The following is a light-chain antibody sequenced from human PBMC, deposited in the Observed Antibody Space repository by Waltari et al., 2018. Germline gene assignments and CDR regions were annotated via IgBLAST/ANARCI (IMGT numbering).Light chain of an antibody. CDR1: QDIYSS. Sequence: TSPCQAHQDIYSSLTWYEQKRAKAPSLLIYGVSNLGPGVPPRVSGSGSGTHFTFTISTLQPDDFATYYCQQYDTPLSFGGGTKVPIK. CDR3: QQYDTPLS. J-gene: IGKJ4*01. CDR2: GVS. V-gene: IGKV1-33*01.